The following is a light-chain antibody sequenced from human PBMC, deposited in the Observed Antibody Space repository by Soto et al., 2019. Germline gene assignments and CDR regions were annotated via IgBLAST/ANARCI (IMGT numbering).Light chain of an antibody. CDR3: QQSYSIPCT. Sequence: DIQMTQSPSSLSASVGDRVTITCRASQSISSYLNWYQHKPGKAPKLLIFAASSLQSGVPSRFSGSGSGTDFTLTISSLQPEDFATYYCQQSYSIPCTFGQATMLEIK. J-gene: IGKJ2*01. CDR2: AAS. CDR1: QSISSY. V-gene: IGKV1-39*01.